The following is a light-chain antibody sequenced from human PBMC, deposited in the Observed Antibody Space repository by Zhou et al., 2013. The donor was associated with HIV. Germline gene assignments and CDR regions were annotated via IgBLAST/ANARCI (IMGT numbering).Light chain of an antibody. CDR3: QQYGTSPLT. J-gene: IGKJ4*01. CDR1: QSLTSNY. V-gene: IGKV3-20*01. CDR2: GAS. Sequence: EIVLTQSPGTLSLSPGERATLSCRASQSLTSNYLAWYQQKPGQAPRLLIYGASSRATGIPDRFSGSGSGTDFTLTISGLEPEDFAMYYCQQYGTSPLTFGGGTKVEIK.